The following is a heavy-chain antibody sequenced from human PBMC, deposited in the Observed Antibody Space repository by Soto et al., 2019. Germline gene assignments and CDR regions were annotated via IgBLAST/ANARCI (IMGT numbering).Heavy chain of an antibody. D-gene: IGHD3-22*01. V-gene: IGHV1-58*02. J-gene: IGHJ4*02. CDR2: IVVGSGNT. Sequence: SVKVSCKASGYTFTSYAMQWVRQARGQRLEWIGWIVVGSGNTNYAQKFQERVTITRDMSTSTAYMELSSLRSEDTAVYYCAAAVYDSSGYSLWGQGTLVTVSS. CDR1: GYTFTSYA. CDR3: AAAVYDSSGYSL.